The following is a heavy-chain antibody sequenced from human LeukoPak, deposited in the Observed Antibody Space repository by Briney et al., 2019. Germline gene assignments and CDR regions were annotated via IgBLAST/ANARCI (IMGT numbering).Heavy chain of an antibody. CDR2: INHSGST. J-gene: IGHJ6*02. V-gene: IGHV4-34*01. D-gene: IGHD6-6*01. CDR1: GGSFSGYY. CDR3: ARYRRSSRLNSARYYYGMDV. Sequence: PSETLSLTCAVYGGSFSGYYWSWIRQPPGKGLEWIGEINHSGSTNYNPSLKSRVTISVDTSKNQFSLKLSSVTAADTAVYYRARYRRSSRLNSARYYYGMDVWGQGTTVTVSS.